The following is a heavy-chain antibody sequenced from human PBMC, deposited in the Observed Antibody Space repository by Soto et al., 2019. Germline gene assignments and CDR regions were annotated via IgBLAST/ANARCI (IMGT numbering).Heavy chain of an antibody. J-gene: IGHJ5*02. CDR1: GGSISSGGYY. Sequence: SEPLSLTCTVSGGSISSGGYYWSWIRQHPGKGLEWIGYIYYSGSTYYNPSLKSRVTISVDTSKNQFSLKLSSVTAADTAVYYCARDDYYDSSWFDPWGQGTLVTVSS. CDR2: IYYSGST. D-gene: IGHD3-22*01. V-gene: IGHV4-31*03. CDR3: ARDDYYDSSWFDP.